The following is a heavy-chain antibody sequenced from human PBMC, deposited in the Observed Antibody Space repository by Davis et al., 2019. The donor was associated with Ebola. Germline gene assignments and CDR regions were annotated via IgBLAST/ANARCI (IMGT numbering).Heavy chain of an antibody. CDR1: GFTFSDYY. Sequence: GGSLRLSCAASGFTFSDYYMSWIRQAPGKGLEWVSYISSSSSYTNYADSVKGRFTISRDNAKNSLYLQMNSLRAEDTAVYYCAVDLWFGEYGMDVWGQGTTVTVSS. V-gene: IGHV3-11*06. J-gene: IGHJ6*02. CDR2: ISSSSSYT. CDR3: AVDLWFGEYGMDV. D-gene: IGHD3-10*01.